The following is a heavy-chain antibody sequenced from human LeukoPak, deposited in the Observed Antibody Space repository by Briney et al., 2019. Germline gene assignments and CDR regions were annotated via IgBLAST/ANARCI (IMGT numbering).Heavy chain of an antibody. CDR1: GFTFSSYA. V-gene: IGHV3-23*01. Sequence: GGSLRLSCAASGFTFSSYAMSWVRQAPGKGLEWVSGISGSDGSTYYADSVKGRFAISRDYSKNTLYVQMNSLRAEDTAVYYCAKARGFCSGGSCYNPFDPWGQGTLVTVSS. D-gene: IGHD2-15*01. CDR2: ISGSDGST. CDR3: AKARGFCSGGSCYNPFDP. J-gene: IGHJ5*02.